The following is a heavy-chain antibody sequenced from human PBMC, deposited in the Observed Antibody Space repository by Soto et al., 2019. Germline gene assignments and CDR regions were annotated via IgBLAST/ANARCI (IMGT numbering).Heavy chain of an antibody. J-gene: IGHJ6*02. D-gene: IGHD3-3*01. V-gene: IGHV1-18*01. Sequence: AASVKVSCKASGYTFTSYGISWVRQAPGQGLEWMGWISAYNGNTNYAQKLQGRVTMTTDTSTSTAYMELRSLRSDDTAVYYCARLPFKYDFWSGYPGYGMDVWGQGTTVTVSS. CDR2: ISAYNGNT. CDR1: GYTFTSYG. CDR3: ARLPFKYDFWSGYPGYGMDV.